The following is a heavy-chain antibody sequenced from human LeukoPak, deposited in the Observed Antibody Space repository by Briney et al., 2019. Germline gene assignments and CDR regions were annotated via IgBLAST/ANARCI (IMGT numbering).Heavy chain of an antibody. D-gene: IGHD5-18*01. J-gene: IGHJ4*02. V-gene: IGHV3-33*06. CDR2: IWYDGSKE. CDR1: GFTFGTHG. CDR3: AKDQSTAMVDY. Sequence: GRSPRLSCAASGFTFGTHGMHWVRQAPGKGLEWVAIIWYDGSKEYYADSVKGRFTSSRDNSKNTLYLQMNRLRAEDTAVYYCAKDQSTAMVDYWGQGTLVTVSS.